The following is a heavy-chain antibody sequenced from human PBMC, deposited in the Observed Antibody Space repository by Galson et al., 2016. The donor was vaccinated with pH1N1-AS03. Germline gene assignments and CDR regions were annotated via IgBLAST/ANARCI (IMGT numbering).Heavy chain of an antibody. CDR2: IIPIFEAPA. J-gene: IGHJ4*01. CDR3: ATVVSPPEGYSGYDFITAPDC. CDR1: GGTLSKFA. Sequence: SVKVSCKGSGGTLSKFAIRWVRQAPGQGLEWMGGIIPIFEAPAFYAQKFHGRLTITADRSTSTSYMEISSLRSEDTAIYYCATVVSPPEGYSGYDFITAPDCWGQGTLVSVSS. D-gene: IGHD5-12*01. V-gene: IGHV1-69*06.